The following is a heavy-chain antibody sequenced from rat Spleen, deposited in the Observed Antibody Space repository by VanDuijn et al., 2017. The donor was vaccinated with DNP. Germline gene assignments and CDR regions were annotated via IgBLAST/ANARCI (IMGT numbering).Heavy chain of an antibody. CDR3: ARDIGRGFDY. J-gene: IGHJ2*01. CDR1: GFTFSDYA. CDR2: IFYDGSRT. Sequence: EVQLVESGGGLVQPGRSLKLSCAASGFTFSDYAMAWVRQAPKKVLEWVATIFYDGSRTYYRDSVKGRFTISRDNAENTLFLQMNSLRSEDTATYYCARDIGRGFDYWGQGVMVTVSS. D-gene: IGHD1-12*02. V-gene: IGHV5-17*01.